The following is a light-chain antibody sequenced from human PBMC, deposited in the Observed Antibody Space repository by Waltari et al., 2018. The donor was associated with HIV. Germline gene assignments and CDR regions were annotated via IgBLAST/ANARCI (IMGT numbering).Light chain of an antibody. J-gene: IGKJ5*01. V-gene: IGKV1-6*01. CDR2: GTS. Sequence: AIQMTQSPSSLSASAGDRVTITCRASQGIRNELGWYQQKSGKAPKLLICGTSSLQSGVPSRFSGSGSGTDFTLTISGLQPEDFATYYCLQDKDYPITFGQGTRLEIK. CDR3: LQDKDYPIT. CDR1: QGIRNE.